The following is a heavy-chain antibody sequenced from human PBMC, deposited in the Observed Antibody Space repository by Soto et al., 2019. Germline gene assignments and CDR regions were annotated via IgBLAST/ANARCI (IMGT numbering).Heavy chain of an antibody. CDR2: ISAYNGNT. D-gene: IGHD3-3*01. CDR1: GYTFTRYG. V-gene: IGHV1-18*01. J-gene: IGHJ6*02. Sequence: ASVNVSCKASGYTFTRYGFSGVRQAPGQGLEWMGWISAYNGNTNYSQKLQGRVTMTTDTSTSTAYMELRSLRSDDTAVYYCARGVPPGPKYYDFWSYYYGMDVWGQGTTVTVSS. CDR3: ARGVPPGPKYYDFWSYYYGMDV.